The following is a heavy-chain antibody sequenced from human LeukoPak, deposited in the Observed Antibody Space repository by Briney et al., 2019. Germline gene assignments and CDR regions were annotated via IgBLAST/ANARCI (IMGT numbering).Heavy chain of an antibody. CDR2: IWYDGSNK. J-gene: IGHJ6*02. D-gene: IGHD2-15*01. Sequence: GGSLRLSCAASGFTFSSYGMHWVRQAPGKGLEWVAVIWYDGSNKYYADSVKGRFTISRDNSKNTLYLQMNSLRAEDTAVYYCARDSLVVVGSKYYYYGMDVWGQGTTVTVSS. V-gene: IGHV3-33*01. CDR1: GFTFSSYG. CDR3: ARDSLVVVGSKYYYYGMDV.